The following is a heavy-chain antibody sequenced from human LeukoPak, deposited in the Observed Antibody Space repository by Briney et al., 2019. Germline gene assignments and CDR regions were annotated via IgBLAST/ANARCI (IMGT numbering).Heavy chain of an antibody. CDR1: GGSISSSSYY. CDR2: IYYSGST. J-gene: IGHJ4*02. D-gene: IGHD5-18*01. CDR3: ARQEKDTAMVPNDY. V-gene: IGHV4-39*01. Sequence: SETLSLTCTVSGGSISSSSYYWGWIRQPPGKGLEWIGSIYYSGSTYYNPSLKSRVTISVDTSKDQFSLKLSSVTAADTAVYYCARQEKDTAMVPNDYWGQGTLVTVSS.